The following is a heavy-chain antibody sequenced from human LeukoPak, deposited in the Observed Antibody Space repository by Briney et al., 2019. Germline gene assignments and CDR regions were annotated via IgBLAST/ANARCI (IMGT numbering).Heavy chain of an antibody. V-gene: IGHV4-39*07. J-gene: IGHJ4*02. D-gene: IGHD1-26*01. CDR3: ARGYAGATTFDY. CDR2: IYYSGST. Sequence: SETLSLACTVSGGSISSSSYYWGWIRQPPGKGLEWIGSIYYSGSTYYNPSLKSRVTISEDTSKNQFSLKLSSVTAADTAVYYCARGYAGATTFDYWGQGTLVTVSS. CDR1: GGSISSSSYY.